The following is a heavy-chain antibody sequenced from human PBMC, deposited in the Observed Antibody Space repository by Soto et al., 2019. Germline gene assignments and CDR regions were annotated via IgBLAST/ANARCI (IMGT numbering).Heavy chain of an antibody. J-gene: IGHJ5*02. V-gene: IGHV3-23*01. Sequence: PGGSLRLSCAASGFTFSKYAMTWARQAPGKGLEWVSAISYNGGGTYYVDSVKGRFTVSRDNSKNTLYLQMNSLRAKDTAVYYCAKVRSLYYDFWSGLNWFDPWGQGTLVTVSS. CDR1: GFTFSKYA. D-gene: IGHD3-3*01. CDR3: AKVRSLYYDFWSGLNWFDP. CDR2: ISYNGGGT.